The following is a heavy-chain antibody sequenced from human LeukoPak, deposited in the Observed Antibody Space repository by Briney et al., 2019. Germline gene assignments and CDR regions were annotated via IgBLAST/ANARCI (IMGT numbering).Heavy chain of an antibody. CDR1: GGSISSYY. Sequence: PSETLSLTCTVSGGSISSYYWSWIRQPPGKGLEWIEYIYTSGSTNYNPSLKSRVTISVDTSKNQFSLKLSSVTAADTAVYYCARHFIVGATHFDYWGQGTLVTVSS. CDR2: IYTSGST. J-gene: IGHJ4*02. V-gene: IGHV4-4*09. D-gene: IGHD1-26*01. CDR3: ARHFIVGATHFDY.